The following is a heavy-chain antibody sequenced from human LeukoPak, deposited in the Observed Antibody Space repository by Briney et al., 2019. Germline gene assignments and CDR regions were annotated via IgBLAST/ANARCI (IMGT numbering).Heavy chain of an antibody. CDR2: ISYDGSNK. J-gene: IGHJ4*02. CDR1: GFTFSSYA. D-gene: IGHD5-24*01. Sequence: GGSLRLSCAASGFTFSSYAMHWVRQAPGKGLEWVAVISYDGSNKYYADSVKGRFTISRDNAKNSLYLQMNSLRAEDTAVYYCATDGYNWGQGTLVTVSS. CDR3: ATDGYN. V-gene: IGHV3-30*04.